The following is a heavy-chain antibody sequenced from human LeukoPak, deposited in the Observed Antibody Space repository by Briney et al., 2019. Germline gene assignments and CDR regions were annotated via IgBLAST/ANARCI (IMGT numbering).Heavy chain of an antibody. D-gene: IGHD5-24*01. Sequence: SVKVSCKASGGTFSSYAISWVRQAPGKGLEWMGRIIPIFGTANYAQKFQGRVTITADKSTTTAYMELSSLRSEDTAVYYCASAAMARGHDAFDIWGQGTVVTVSS. J-gene: IGHJ3*02. CDR1: GGTFSSYA. CDR3: ASAAMARGHDAFDI. V-gene: IGHV1-69*06. CDR2: IIPIFGTA.